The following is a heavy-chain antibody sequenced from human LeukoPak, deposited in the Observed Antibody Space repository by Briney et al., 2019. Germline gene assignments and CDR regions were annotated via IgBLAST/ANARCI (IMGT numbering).Heavy chain of an antibody. CDR1: GFTLSSYA. V-gene: IGHV3-23*01. Sequence: GGSLRLSCAASGFTLSSYAMSWVRQAPGKGLEWVSTISATGGGTVYADSVKGRFTISRDNSDNMLLLQMNSLRADDTAVYYCAKDWATLPSRLSPFDSWGQGILVTVSS. D-gene: IGHD6-6*01. J-gene: IGHJ4*02. CDR2: ISATGGGT. CDR3: AKDWATLPSRLSPFDS.